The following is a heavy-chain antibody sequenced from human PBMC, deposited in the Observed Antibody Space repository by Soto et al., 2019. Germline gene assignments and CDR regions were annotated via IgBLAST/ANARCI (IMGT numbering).Heavy chain of an antibody. V-gene: IGHV3-53*01. CDR1: GFTVSSNY. Sequence: GGSLRLSCAASGFTVSSNYMSWVRQAPGKGLEWVSVIYSGGSTYYADSVKGRFTISRDNSKNTLYLQMNSLRAEDTAVYYCAREGPTYVGARGSSDYWGQGTLVTVSS. CDR2: IYSGGST. CDR3: AREGPTYVGARGSSDY. J-gene: IGHJ4*02. D-gene: IGHD3-16*01.